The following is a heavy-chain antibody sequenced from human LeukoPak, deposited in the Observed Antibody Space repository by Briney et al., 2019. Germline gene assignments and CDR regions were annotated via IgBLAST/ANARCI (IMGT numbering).Heavy chain of an antibody. CDR3: ARSTMTAAYNWFDP. CDR2: ISTHNDKT. J-gene: IGHJ5*02. Sequence: ASVTVSFTSSGYAFTIQSIIWVRQAPGQGLEWVGWISTHNDKTNYAQKLQGRVTMTTDRSTNTAYMELKSLRSDDTAVYYCARSTMTAAYNWFDPWGQGTLVTVSS. D-gene: IGHD2-21*02. CDR1: GYAFTIQS. V-gene: IGHV1-18*01.